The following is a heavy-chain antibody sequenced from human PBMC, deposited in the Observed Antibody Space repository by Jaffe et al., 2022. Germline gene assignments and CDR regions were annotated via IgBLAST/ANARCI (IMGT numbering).Heavy chain of an antibody. Sequence: EVQLVESGGGLVQPGGSLRLSCAASGFTFSSYAMHWVRQAPGKGLEYVSVISSNGANTYYANSVKGRFTISRDNSKNTVFLQMGSLRAEDMAVYYCARARCSSLTCGTSLLYYYMDVWGKGTTVTVAS. CDR2: ISSNGANT. D-gene: IGHD6-19*01. J-gene: IGHJ6*03. V-gene: IGHV3-64*01. CDR3: ARARCSSLTCGTSLLYYYMDV. CDR1: GFTFSSYA.